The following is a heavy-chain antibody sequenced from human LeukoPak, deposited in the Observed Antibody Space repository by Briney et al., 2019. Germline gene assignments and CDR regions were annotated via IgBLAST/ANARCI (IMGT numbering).Heavy chain of an antibody. J-gene: IGHJ4*02. CDR1: GGTFSSYV. V-gene: IGHV1-69*06. CDR2: IIPIFGTA. D-gene: IGHD1-26*01. Sequence: SVKVSCKASGGTFSSYVINWVRQAPGQGLEWMGGIIPIFGTANYAQKFQGRVTITADKSTSTAYMELSSLRSEDTAVYYCARDIGEWELLGGPFDYWGQGTLVTVSS. CDR3: ARDIGEWELLGGPFDY.